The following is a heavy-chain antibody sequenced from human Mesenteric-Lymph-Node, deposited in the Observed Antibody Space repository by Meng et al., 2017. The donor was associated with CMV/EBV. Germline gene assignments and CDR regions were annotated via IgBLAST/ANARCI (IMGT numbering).Heavy chain of an antibody. CDR2: IRYDGSNK. J-gene: IGHJ4*02. CDR1: GFTFSSYG. Sequence: GESLKISCAASGFTFSSYGMHWVRQAPGKGLEWVAFIRYDGSNKYYADSVKGRFTISRDNSKNTLYLQMNSLRAEDTAVYYCAKDGGGSYYAYYFDYWGQGTLVTVSS. V-gene: IGHV3-30*02. D-gene: IGHD1-26*01. CDR3: AKDGGGSYYAYYFDY.